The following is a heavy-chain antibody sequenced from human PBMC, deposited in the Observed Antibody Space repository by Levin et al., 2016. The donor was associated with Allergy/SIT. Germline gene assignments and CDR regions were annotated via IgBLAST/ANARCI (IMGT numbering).Heavy chain of an antibody. CDR3: ARALFRGSDDY. V-gene: IGHV1-2*02. D-gene: IGHD3-10*01. Sequence: ASVKVSCKASGYTFSGYYMHWVRHSPGQGLEWMGWINPNSGDTNYARKFQGRVTMTRDTSISTAYMELSRLTSDDTAVYFCARALFRGSDDYWGQGTLVSVSS. CDR2: INPNSGDT. J-gene: IGHJ4*02. CDR1: GYTFSGYY.